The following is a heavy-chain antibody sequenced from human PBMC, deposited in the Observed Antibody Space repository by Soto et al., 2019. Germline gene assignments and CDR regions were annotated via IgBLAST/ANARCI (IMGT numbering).Heavy chain of an antibody. D-gene: IGHD6-19*01. V-gene: IGHV3-30*18. CDR1: GFTFSDYA. Sequence: GGSLRLSCAASGFTFSDYAIHWVRHGPGKGLEWVAVVSHDGRNTHYADSVKGRFTISRDSSKNTVSLEMTSLRAEDTAVYYCAKGGRQWLVTSDFNYWGQGALVTVPS. J-gene: IGHJ4*02. CDR3: AKGGRQWLVTSDFNY. CDR2: VSHDGRNT.